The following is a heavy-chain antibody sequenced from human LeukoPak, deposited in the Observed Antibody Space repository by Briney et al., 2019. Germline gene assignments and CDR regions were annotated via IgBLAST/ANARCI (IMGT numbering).Heavy chain of an antibody. CDR1: GFTFSNYS. CDR2: ISSSSTR. D-gene: IGHD3-10*01. J-gene: IGHJ6*03. CDR3: ARYYASGSNPMDV. Sequence: PGGSLRLSCAASGFTFSNYSMNWVRQAPGKGLEWVLYISSSSTRYYADSVKGRFTISRDNAKNSLYLQMNSLRAEDTAVYYCARYYASGSNPMDVWGKGTTVTISS. V-gene: IGHV3-48*01.